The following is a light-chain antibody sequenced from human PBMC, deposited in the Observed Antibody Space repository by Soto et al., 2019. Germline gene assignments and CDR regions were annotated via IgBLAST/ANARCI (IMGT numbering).Light chain of an antibody. CDR1: QSVSNY. V-gene: IGKV3-11*01. CDR2: VAS. J-gene: IGKJ1*01. Sequence: EIVLTQSPATLSLSPGETATLSCRASQSVSNYLAWYQQKPGQAPRLLIYVASNRATGIPARFSGSGSGTDFTLTITSLEPEDFALYYCQQRGNWPPSTFGQGTKVEIK. CDR3: QQRGNWPPST.